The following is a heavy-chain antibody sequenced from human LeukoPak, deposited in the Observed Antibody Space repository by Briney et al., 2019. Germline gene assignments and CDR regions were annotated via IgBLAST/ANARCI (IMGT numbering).Heavy chain of an antibody. D-gene: IGHD4-17*01. CDR1: GGTFSSYA. V-gene: IGHV1-69*05. Sequence: ASVKVSCKASGGTFSSYAISWVRQAPGQGLEWMGRIIPIFGTANYAQKFQGRVTITTDESTSTAYMELSSLRSEDTAVYYCARDKATVTPEGAWFDHWGQGTLVTVSS. CDR3: ARDKATVTPEGAWFDH. CDR2: IIPIFGTA. J-gene: IGHJ5*02.